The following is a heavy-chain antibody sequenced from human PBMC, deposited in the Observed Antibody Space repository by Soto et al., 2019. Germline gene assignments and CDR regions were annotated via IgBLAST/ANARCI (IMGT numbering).Heavy chain of an antibody. CDR1: GGSISSGGYY. Sequence: PSETLSLTCTVSGGSISSGGYYWSWIRQPPGKGLEWIGYIYYSGSTYYNPSLKSRVTISVDTSKNQFSLKLSSVTAADTAVYYCARDQTGSGYDFDYWGQGTLVTVSS. CDR2: IYYSGST. V-gene: IGHV4-30-4*01. D-gene: IGHD3-22*01. CDR3: ARDQTGSGYDFDY. J-gene: IGHJ4*02.